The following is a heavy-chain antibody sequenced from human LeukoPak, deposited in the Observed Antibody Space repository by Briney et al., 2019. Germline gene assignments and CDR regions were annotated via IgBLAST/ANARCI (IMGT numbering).Heavy chain of an antibody. V-gene: IGHV1-69*01. CDR2: IIPIFGTA. Sequence: GASVKVSFKASGGTLSSYAISWGRPAPGQGLEWMGGIIPIFGTANYAQKFQGRVTITADESTSTAYMELSSLRSEDTAVYYCARDLSGPGGSYWGQGTLVTVSS. D-gene: IGHD1-26*01. CDR1: GGTLSSYA. CDR3: ARDLSGPGGSY. J-gene: IGHJ4*02.